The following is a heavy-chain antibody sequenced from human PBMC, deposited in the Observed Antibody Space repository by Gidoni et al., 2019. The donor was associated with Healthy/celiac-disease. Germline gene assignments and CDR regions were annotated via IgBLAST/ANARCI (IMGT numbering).Heavy chain of an antibody. Sequence: EVQLVESGGGLVQPGRSLRLSCAASGFTFDDYAMHWVRQAPGKGLEWVAGISWNSGSIGYADSVKGRFTISRDNAKNSLYLQMNSLRAEDTALYYCAAHYYDSSGYYYSPGGYFDYWGQGTLVTVSS. CDR1: GFTFDDYA. J-gene: IGHJ4*02. CDR3: AAHYYDSSGYYYSPGGYFDY. V-gene: IGHV3-9*01. D-gene: IGHD3-22*01. CDR2: ISWNSGSI.